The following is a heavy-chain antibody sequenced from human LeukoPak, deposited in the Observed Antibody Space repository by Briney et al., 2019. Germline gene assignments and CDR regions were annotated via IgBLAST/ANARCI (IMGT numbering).Heavy chain of an antibody. D-gene: IGHD5-12*01. J-gene: IGHJ5*02. V-gene: IGHV1-69*05. CDR3: TRAQAGNYDWPLDL. CDR2: IIPFLDTS. CDR1: GGTFSKYA. Sequence: SVKVSCKASGGTFSKYALSWVRQAPGQGLEWMGAIIPFLDTSNYPPKFQDRVTITTDESTSTAYMDLSSLRSDDTAVYYCTRAQAGNYDWPLDLWGQGTLVTVSS.